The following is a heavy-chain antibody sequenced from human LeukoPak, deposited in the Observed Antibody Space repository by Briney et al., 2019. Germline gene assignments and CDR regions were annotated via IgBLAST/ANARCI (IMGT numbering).Heavy chain of an antibody. V-gene: IGHV1-18*04. CDR1: GYTFTGYY. CDR2: ISSHSGYI. J-gene: IGHJ5*02. CDR3: AISCGVGSCYSPGWFDP. D-gene: IGHD2-15*01. Sequence: ASVKVSCKASGYTFTGYYMHWVRQAPGQGLEWMGWISSHSGYINYARAIQGRVTMTTDTSTTTAYLELRSLRSDDTAVYYCAISCGVGSCYSPGWFDPWGQGTLVIVSS.